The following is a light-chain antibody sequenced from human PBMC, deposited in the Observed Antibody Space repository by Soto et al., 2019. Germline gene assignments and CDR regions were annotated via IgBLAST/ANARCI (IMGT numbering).Light chain of an antibody. CDR1: RIIGHNY. CDR2: ATS. Sequence: DNVMTQSPDTLSVSTGDRATLSCRASRIIGHNYLAWYQQKPGQPPRLLIYATSTRATGIPDRFSGSGSGTDFTLTISRLEPEDFVIYYCQQCGRSPITFGQGTRLEIK. J-gene: IGKJ5*01. V-gene: IGKV3-20*01. CDR3: QQCGRSPIT.